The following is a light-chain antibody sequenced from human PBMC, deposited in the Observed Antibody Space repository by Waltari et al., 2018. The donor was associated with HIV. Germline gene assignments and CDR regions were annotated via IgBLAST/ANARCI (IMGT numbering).Light chain of an antibody. Sequence: QSVLNQPPSASGTPGQRVPISCSGRSSNIGRNYVYWYQQLQGTAPKLLIYENNKRPSGIPDRFSGSKSGTSATLGITGLQTGDEADYYCGTWDTSLSAVVFGGGTKLAVL. CDR3: GTWDTSLSAVV. V-gene: IGLV1-51*02. J-gene: IGLJ2*01. CDR2: ENN. CDR1: SSNIGRNY.